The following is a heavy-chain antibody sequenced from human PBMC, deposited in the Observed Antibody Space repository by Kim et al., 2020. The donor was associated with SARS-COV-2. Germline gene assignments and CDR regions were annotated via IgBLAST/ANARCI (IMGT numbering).Heavy chain of an antibody. CDR3: ARDGGEYSSGWYFDY. Sequence: GGSLRLSCAASGFTFSSYAMHWVRQAPGKGLEWVAVISYDGSNKYYADSVKGRFTISRDNSKNTLYLQMNSLRAEDTAVYYCARDGGEYSSGWYFDYWGQGTLVTVSS. J-gene: IGHJ4*02. CDR1: GFTFSSYA. D-gene: IGHD6-19*01. V-gene: IGHV3-30*04. CDR2: ISYDGSNK.